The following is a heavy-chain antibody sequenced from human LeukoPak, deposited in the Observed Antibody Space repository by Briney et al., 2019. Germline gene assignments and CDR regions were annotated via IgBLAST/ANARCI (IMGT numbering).Heavy chain of an antibody. J-gene: IGHJ6*02. V-gene: IGHV4-59*01. D-gene: IGHD1-14*01. CDR2: IYYSGST. Sequence: SETLSLTCTVSGGSISSYYWSWIRQPPGKGLEWIGYIYYSGSTNYNPSLKSRVTISVDTSKNQFSLKLSSVTAADTAVYYCARGRYTSDYGMDVWGQGTTVTVSS. CDR1: GGSISSYY. CDR3: ARGRYTSDYGMDV.